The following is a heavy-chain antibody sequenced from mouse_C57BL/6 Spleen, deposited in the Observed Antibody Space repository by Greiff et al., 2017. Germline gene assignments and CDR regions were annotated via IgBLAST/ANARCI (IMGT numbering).Heavy chain of an antibody. CDR3: AREPITTVVSYYYAMDD. J-gene: IGHJ4*01. Sequence: EVQLQQSGPELVKPGASVKMSCKASGYTFTDYNMHWVKQSHGKSLEWIGYINPNNGGTSYNQKFKGKATLTVNKSSSTANMELRSLTSEDAAVYYCAREPITTVVSYYYAMDDWGQGTSVTVSS. D-gene: IGHD1-1*01. V-gene: IGHV1-22*01. CDR2: INPNNGGT. CDR1: GYTFTDYN.